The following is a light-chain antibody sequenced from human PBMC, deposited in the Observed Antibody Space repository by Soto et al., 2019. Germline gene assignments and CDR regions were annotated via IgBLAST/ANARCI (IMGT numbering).Light chain of an antibody. CDR3: QQYDNLPLT. V-gene: IGKV1-33*01. Sequence: DIQMTQSPSSLSASVGDRVTITCQASQDITKYLNWYQQKPGIAPKVLISDASNLETGVPPRCSGSGSGTEFTLTISGLQHEDFATYYFQQYDNLPLTWGPGTQVEIK. J-gene: IGKJ3*01. CDR2: DAS. CDR1: QDITKY.